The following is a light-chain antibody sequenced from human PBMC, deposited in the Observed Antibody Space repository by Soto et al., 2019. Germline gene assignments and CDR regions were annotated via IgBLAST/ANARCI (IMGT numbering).Light chain of an antibody. CDR2: DVS. CDR3: SSYTSSSTLV. J-gene: IGLJ2*01. V-gene: IGLV2-14*01. CDR1: SSDVGGYNY. Sequence: QSVLTQPAYVSGSPGQSITISCTGTSSDVGGYNYVSWYQQHPGKAPKLMIYDVSNRPSGVSNRCSGSKSANTASLTIAGIQAEDDADYYCSSYTSSSTLVFGGGTKLTVL.